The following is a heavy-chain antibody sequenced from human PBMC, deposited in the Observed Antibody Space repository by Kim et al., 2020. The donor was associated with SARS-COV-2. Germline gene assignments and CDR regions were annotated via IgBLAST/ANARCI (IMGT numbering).Heavy chain of an antibody. CDR3: AKRKMGAIES. J-gene: IGHJ4*02. D-gene: IGHD1-26*01. CDR2: IIYSDSDT. CDR1: GFTFSSYA. V-gene: IGHV3-23*03. Sequence: GGSLRLSCVGSGFTFSSYAMGWVRQAPGKGLEWVSIIYSDSDTYYADSVKDRLTSSRENSQNTPFLQMKSLRTDDTAIYYCAKRKMGAIESWGQGTLVTVSS.